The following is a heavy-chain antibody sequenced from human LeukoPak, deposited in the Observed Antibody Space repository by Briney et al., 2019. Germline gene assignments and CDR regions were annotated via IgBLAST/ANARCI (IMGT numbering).Heavy chain of an antibody. CDR2: INAGNGNT. Sequence: ASVKVSCKASGYTFAKYAVHWVRQAPGQRLEWMGWINAGNGNTKYSQKFQGRVTITRDTSASTAYMELSSLRSEDTAVYYCARVGWELLNDAFDIWGQGTMVTVSS. CDR1: GYTFAKYA. J-gene: IGHJ3*02. D-gene: IGHD1-26*01. V-gene: IGHV1-3*01. CDR3: ARVGWELLNDAFDI.